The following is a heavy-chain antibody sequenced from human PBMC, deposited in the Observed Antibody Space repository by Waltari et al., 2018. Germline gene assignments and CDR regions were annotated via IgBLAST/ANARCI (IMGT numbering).Heavy chain of an antibody. V-gene: IGHV4-39*01. CDR1: GGSISSSRYH. Sequence: QLQLQESGPGLVKPSETLSLTCTVSGGSISSSRYHLGRIPHPPGKGLEWIGSIYYSGSTYYNPSLKSRVTISVDTSKNQFSLKLSSVTAADTAVYYCARRGVLLWFGESYFGVDPWGQGTLVTVSS. J-gene: IGHJ5*02. D-gene: IGHD3-10*01. CDR2: IYYSGST. CDR3: ARRGVLLWFGESYFGVDP.